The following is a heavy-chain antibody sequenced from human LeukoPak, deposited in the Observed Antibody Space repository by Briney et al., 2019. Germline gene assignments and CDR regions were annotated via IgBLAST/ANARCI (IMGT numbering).Heavy chain of an antibody. J-gene: IGHJ4*02. D-gene: IGHD3-9*01. CDR1: GINFSDSE. V-gene: IGHV3-48*03. CDR2: ISSSGTTI. CDR3: ARGVPTGYYASCYDY. Sequence: GGSLRLSCAASGINFSDSEMNWVRQAPGKGLEWVSYISSSGTTIYYADSVKGRFTISRDNTKNSLYLQMNSLRAEDTAVYYCARGVPTGYYASCYDYWGQGTLVTVSS.